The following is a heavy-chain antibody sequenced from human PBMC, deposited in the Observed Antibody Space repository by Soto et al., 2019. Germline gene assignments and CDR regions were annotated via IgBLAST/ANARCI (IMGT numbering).Heavy chain of an antibody. CDR3: ARAALRSGNAFDI. Sequence: TSETLSLTCTVSGGSVSSGSYYWSWIRQPPGKGLEWIGYIYYSGSTNYNPSLKSRVTISVDTSKNQFSLKLSSVTAADTAVYYCARAALRSGNAFDIWGQGTMVTVSS. CDR1: GGSVSSGSYY. V-gene: IGHV4-61*01. CDR2: IYYSGST. D-gene: IGHD5-12*01. J-gene: IGHJ3*02.